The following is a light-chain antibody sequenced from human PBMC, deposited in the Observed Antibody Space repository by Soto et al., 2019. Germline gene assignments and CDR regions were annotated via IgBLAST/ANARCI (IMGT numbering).Light chain of an antibody. CDR2: GAS. Sequence: EIVLTQSPGNLSLSPGERATLSCRASQSVSSSYLAWYQQKPGQAPRLLIYGASSRATGIPDRFSGSGSGTDFTLTINRLEPEDFAVYYCQHYGNSPPSVTFGPGTKVDIK. V-gene: IGKV3-20*01. CDR1: QSVSSSY. CDR3: QHYGNSPPSVT. J-gene: IGKJ3*01.